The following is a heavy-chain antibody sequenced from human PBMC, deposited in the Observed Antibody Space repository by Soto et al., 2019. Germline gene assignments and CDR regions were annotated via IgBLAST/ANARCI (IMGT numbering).Heavy chain of an antibody. V-gene: IGHV1-46*03. Sequence: QVQLVQSGAEVEKPGASVKVSCKASGYTFTSHYMYWVGQAPGQGREWMGIIDAGGGSTSYGQKFQGSVTVTRDTSTSTIYVEVGSLRSADTAVYYGATYCSGGSCPPGPWNWGHWTMVTVSS. CDR1: GYTFTSHY. CDR2: IDAGGGST. CDR3: ATYCSGGSCPPGPWN. D-gene: IGHD2-15*01. J-gene: IGHJ3*01.